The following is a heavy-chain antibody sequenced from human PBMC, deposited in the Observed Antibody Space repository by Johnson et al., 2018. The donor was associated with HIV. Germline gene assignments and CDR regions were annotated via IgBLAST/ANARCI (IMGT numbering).Heavy chain of an antibody. Sequence: QVQLVESGGGVVQPGGSLRLSCAASGFTFSSYGMHWVRQAPGKGLEWVAFIRYDGSNKYYADSVKGRFTISRDDSKSIAYLQMNSLKTEDTAVYYCTRAEWHDAFDIWGQGTMVTVSS. D-gene: IGHD1-14*01. CDR1: GFTFSSYG. V-gene: IGHV3-30*02. CDR3: TRAEWHDAFDI. J-gene: IGHJ3*02. CDR2: IRYDGSNK.